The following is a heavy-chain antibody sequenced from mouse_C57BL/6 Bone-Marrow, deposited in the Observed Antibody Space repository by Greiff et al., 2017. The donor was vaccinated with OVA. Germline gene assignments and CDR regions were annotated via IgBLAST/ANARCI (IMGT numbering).Heavy chain of an antibody. D-gene: IGHD1-1*01. CDR1: GYTFTDYY. Sequence: QLQQSGPVLVKPGASVKMSCKASGYTFTDYYMNWVKQSHGKSLEWIGVINPYNGGTSYNQKFKGKATLTVDKSSSTAYMELNSLTSEDSAVYYCARVPLDYYGSSSYYFDYWGQGTTLTVSS. CDR3: ARVPLDYYGSSSYYFDY. V-gene: IGHV1-19*01. J-gene: IGHJ2*01. CDR2: INPYNGGT.